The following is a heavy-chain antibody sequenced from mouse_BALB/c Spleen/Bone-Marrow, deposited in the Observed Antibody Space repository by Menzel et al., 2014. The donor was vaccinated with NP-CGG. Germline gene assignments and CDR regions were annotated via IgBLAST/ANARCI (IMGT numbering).Heavy chain of an antibody. CDR1: GYAFTNYW. V-gene: IGHV1-54*01. Sequence: QVQLQQSGAELVRPGTSVKVSCKASGYAFTNYWIEWVKQRPGQGLEWIGVINPGSGGSNYNEKFKGKATLTADKSSSTAYMQLSSLTSDDSAVYFCVRGMTRYAMDYWGQGTSVTVSS. J-gene: IGHJ4*01. CDR2: INPGSGGS. CDR3: VRGMTRYAMDY.